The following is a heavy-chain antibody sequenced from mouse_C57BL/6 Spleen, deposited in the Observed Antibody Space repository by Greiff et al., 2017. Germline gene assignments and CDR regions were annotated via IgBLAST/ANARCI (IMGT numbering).Heavy chain of an antibody. Sequence: EVKLVESGGGLVQPGGSLSLSCAASGFTFTDYYMSWVRQPPGKALEWLGFIRNKANGYTTEYSASVKGRFTISRDNSQSILYLQMNALRAEDSATYYCARYSYEYDGYFDVWGTGTTVTVSS. V-gene: IGHV7-3*01. CDR2: IRNKANGYTT. CDR3: ARYSYEYDGYFDV. D-gene: IGHD2-4*01. CDR1: GFTFTDYY. J-gene: IGHJ1*03.